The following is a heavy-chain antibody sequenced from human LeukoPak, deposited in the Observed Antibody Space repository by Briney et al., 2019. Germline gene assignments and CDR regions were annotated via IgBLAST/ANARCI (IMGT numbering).Heavy chain of an antibody. CDR3: ASSSYYDILTGYFPYFFDC. D-gene: IGHD3-9*01. CDR1: GGSISSGGYS. CDR2: IYHSGST. Sequence: SQTLSLTCAVSGGSISSGGYSWSWIRPPPGKGLEGIGYIYHSGSTYYNPSLQSRVTISVDRSKIQFSLKLSSVTAADTAVYYCASSSYYDILTGYFPYFFDCWGQGTLVTVSS. J-gene: IGHJ4*02. V-gene: IGHV4-30-2*01.